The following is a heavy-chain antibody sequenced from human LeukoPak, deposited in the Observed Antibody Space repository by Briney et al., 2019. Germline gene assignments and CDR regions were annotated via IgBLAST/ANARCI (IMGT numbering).Heavy chain of an antibody. CDR2: ISGSGAST. D-gene: IGHD1-26*01. J-gene: IGHJ4*02. CDR3: AKDVGKWESLHFFDY. Sequence: GGSLRLSCLASGFTLSTNAMSWVRQAPGKGLEWIAGISGSGASTYYADSVKGRFTISRDDSRNTLYLQMNSLRGDDTAVYYCAKDVGKWESLHFFDYWGQGTLVTVSS. CDR1: GFTLSTNA. V-gene: IGHV3-23*01.